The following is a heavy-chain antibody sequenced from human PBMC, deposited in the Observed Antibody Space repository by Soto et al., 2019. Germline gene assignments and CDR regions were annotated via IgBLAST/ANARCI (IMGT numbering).Heavy chain of an antibody. CDR1: GFTFSDHY. CDR3: DRGSSSSHSFYYYGLDV. D-gene: IGHD6-6*01. CDR2: IRDKANSYTT. V-gene: IGHV3-72*01. Sequence: EVQLVESGGGLVQPGGSLRLSCAASGFTFSDHYMDWVRQAPGKGLEWIGRIRDKANSYTTEYAASVKGRFSVSRDVSESALYQQRISLRTDDTATYYCDRGSSSSHSFYYYGLDVWCQGTTVTV. J-gene: IGHJ6*02.